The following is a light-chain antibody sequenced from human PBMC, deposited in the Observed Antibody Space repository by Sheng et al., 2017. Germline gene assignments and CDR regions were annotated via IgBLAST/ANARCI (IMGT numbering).Light chain of an antibody. CDR1: QDISNY. J-gene: IGKJ5*01. V-gene: IGKV1-33*01. CDR2: DAS. CDR3: QQYDNLPIT. Sequence: DIQMTQSPSSLSASVGDSVTITCQASQDISNYLNWYVQKPGKAPKLLIFDASNLEVGVPSRFSGSGSGTDFSFTISSLQPEDVATYYCQQYDNLPITFGQGTRLEIQ.